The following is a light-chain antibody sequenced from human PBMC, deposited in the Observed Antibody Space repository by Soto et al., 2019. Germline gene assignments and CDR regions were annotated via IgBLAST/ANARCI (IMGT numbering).Light chain of an antibody. CDR3: QQFGSSPLT. J-gene: IGKJ4*01. CDR2: GAS. CDR1: QSVSSSY. V-gene: IGKV3-20*01. Sequence: EIVLTQSPGTLSLSPGERATLSCRASQSVSSSYLAWYQQKHGQAPRLLIYGASSRATGFPDRFSGSGSGTDFTLTISRLEPEDSAVYYCQQFGSSPLTFGGGTKVEIK.